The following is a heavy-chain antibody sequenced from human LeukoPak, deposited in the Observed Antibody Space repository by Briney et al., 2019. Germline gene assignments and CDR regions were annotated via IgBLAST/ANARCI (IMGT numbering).Heavy chain of an antibody. D-gene: IGHD1-1*01. V-gene: IGHV3-33*01. CDR2: IWYDGSNK. CDR3: ARDGIDATGYYLDY. Sequence: GGSLRLSCVASGFSFSRYGVHWVRQAPGKGLEWVAVIWYDGSNKYYADSVKGRFTISRDNSGNTVSLQMNSLRVEDTAVYYCARDGIDATGYYLDYWGQGTLVTVSS. CDR1: GFSFSRYG. J-gene: IGHJ4*02.